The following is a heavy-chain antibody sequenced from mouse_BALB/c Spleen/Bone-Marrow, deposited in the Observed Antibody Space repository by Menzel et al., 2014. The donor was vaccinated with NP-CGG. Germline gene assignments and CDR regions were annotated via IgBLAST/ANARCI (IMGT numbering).Heavy chain of an antibody. D-gene: IGHD4-1*01. CDR3: ARETNWNFVY. Sequence: QVQLKQTGPELVKPGASVRISCKAAGYTFTSNYIHWVKQRPGQGLEWIGWIYPGNVNTKYNEKFKGKATLTADKSSSTAYIRLSSLTSGVSAVYFCARETNWNFVYCDQGTTLTVSS. V-gene: IGHV1S56*01. CDR2: IYPGNVNT. CDR1: GYTFTSNY. J-gene: IGHJ2*01.